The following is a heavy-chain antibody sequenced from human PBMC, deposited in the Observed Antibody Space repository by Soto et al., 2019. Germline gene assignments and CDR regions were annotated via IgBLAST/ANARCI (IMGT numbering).Heavy chain of an antibody. D-gene: IGHD2-2*01. CDR2: IIPISGTA. V-gene: IGHV1-69*01. Sequence: QVQLVQSGAEVTKPGSSVKVSCKASGGTFSSYAISWVRQAPGQGLEWMGGIIPISGTANYAQKFPGRVTITADESTSTAYMELSSLRSEDTAVYYCARSQGSSTSLEIYYYYYYGMDVWGQGTTVTVSS. J-gene: IGHJ6*02. CDR3: ARSQGSSTSLEIYYYYYYGMDV. CDR1: GGTFSSYA.